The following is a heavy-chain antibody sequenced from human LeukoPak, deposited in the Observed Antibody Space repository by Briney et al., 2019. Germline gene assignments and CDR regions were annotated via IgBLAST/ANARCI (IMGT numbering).Heavy chain of an antibody. CDR1: GFTFSSYS. CDR3: ARIAAAGPQDYYYGMYV. CDR2: ISSSSSYI. V-gene: IGHV3-21*01. D-gene: IGHD6-13*01. Sequence: GGSLRLSCAASGFTFSSYSMNWVRQAPGKGLEWVSSISSSSSYIYYADSVKGRFTISRDNAKNSLYLQMNSLRAEDTAVYYCARIAAAGPQDYYYGMYVWGQGTTVTVSS. J-gene: IGHJ6*02.